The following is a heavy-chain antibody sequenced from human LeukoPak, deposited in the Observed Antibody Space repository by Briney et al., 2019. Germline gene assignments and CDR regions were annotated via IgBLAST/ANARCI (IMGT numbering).Heavy chain of an antibody. V-gene: IGHV3-21*01. CDR1: GFTFSSYS. CDR3: ARGGIQLWTTEADY. Sequence: AGGSLRLSCAASGFTFSSYSMNWVRQAPGKGLEWVSSISSSSSYIYYADSVKGRFTISRDNAKNSLYLQMNSLRAEDTAVYYCARGGIQLWTTEADYWGQGTLVTVSS. CDR2: ISSSSSYI. D-gene: IGHD5-18*01. J-gene: IGHJ4*02.